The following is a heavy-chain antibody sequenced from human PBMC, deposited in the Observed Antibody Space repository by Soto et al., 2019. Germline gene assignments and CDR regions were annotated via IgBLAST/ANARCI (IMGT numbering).Heavy chain of an antibody. CDR3: VRVVAIPGYPDN. CDR2: IVPIVDTS. V-gene: IGHV1-69*13. CDR1: GYTFTSDA. J-gene: IGHJ4*02. D-gene: IGHD5-12*01. Sequence: SVKVSCKAAGYTFTSDASSCVRHAPGQGLEWMGGIVPIVDTSTYAQKFQGRVTITADESTSTVYMELSSLRSDDTAVYYCVRVVAIPGYPDNWGQGTLVTVSS.